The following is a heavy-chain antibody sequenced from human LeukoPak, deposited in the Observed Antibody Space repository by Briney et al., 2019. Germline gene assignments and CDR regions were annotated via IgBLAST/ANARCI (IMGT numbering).Heavy chain of an antibody. CDR2: VNPDSGKT. V-gene: IGHV1-8*03. Sequence: ASVKVSCKASGYTFTGYYMHWVRQAPGQGLEWMGWVNPDSGKTAYGQKFQGRVTIIRNTSISTAYLELNSLRSDDTALYYCARGEDSSDALDIWGQGTMVTVSS. D-gene: IGHD3-22*01. CDR1: GYTFTGYY. CDR3: ARGEDSSDALDI. J-gene: IGHJ3*02.